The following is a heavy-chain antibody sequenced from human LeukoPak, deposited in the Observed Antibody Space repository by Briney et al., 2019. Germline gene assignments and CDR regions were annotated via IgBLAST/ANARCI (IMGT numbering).Heavy chain of an antibody. V-gene: IGHV1-2*02. CDR3: ARLGGVLAGTYYYGMDV. CDR1: GYTFTGYY. J-gene: IGHJ6*02. D-gene: IGHD6-19*01. Sequence: GASVKVSCKASGYTFTGYYMHWVRQAPGQGLEWMGWINPNSGGTNYALKFQGRVTMTRDTSISTAYMELSRLRSDDTAVYYCARLGGVLAGTYYYGMDVWGQGTTVTVSS. CDR2: INPNSGGT.